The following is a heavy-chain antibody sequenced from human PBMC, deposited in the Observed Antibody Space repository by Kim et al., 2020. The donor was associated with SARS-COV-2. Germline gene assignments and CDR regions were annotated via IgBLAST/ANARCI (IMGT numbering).Heavy chain of an antibody. D-gene: IGHD2-2*02. J-gene: IGHJ6*02. Sequence: GGSLRLSCAASGFTFSSYSMNWVRQAPGKGLEWVSYISSSSSTIYYADSVKGRFTISRDNAKNSLYLQMNSLRDEDTAVYYCARELFVVVPAAIEGGVGPARAEHVHYYYGMDVWGQGTTVTVSS. CDR2: ISSSSSTI. CDR1: GFTFSSYS. V-gene: IGHV3-48*02. CDR3: ARELFVVVPAAIEGGVGPARAEHVHYYYGMDV.